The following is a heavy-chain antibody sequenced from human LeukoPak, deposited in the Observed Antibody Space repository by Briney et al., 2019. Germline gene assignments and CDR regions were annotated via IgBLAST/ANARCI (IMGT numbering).Heavy chain of an antibody. V-gene: IGHV4-34*01. CDR1: GGSFNDYY. J-gene: IGHJ6*02. CDR3: ARGPYYDSSTVFYYYGMDV. D-gene: IGHD3-22*01. Sequence: SETLSLTCAVYGGSFNDYYWSWIRQPPGKGLEWIGEINHSGSTNYNPSLKSRVTISVDTSKNQFSLKLSSVTAADTAVYYCARGPYYDSSTVFYYYGMDVWGQGTTVTVSS. CDR2: INHSGST.